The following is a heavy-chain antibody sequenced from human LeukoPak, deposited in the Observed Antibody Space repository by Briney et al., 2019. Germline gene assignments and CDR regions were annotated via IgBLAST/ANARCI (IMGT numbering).Heavy chain of an antibody. D-gene: IGHD6-25*01. CDR1: GYTFAAYY. J-gene: IGHJ4*02. CDR2: INPNSGDT. CDR3: ARDLTFTSGRGVY. V-gene: IGHV1-2*02. Sequence: GASVKVSCKASGYTFAAYYMHWVRQAPGQGLEWMGWINPNSGDTNYAQEFQGRVTMTRDTSIKTAYMELSGLRSDDTAVYYCARDLTFTSGRGVYWGQGTLVTVSS.